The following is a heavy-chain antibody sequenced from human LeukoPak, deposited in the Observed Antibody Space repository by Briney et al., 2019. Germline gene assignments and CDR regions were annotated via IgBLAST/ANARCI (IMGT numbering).Heavy chain of an antibody. V-gene: IGHV4-4*02. CDR1: GGSISSSNW. CDR3: ARKGYCSSTSCRGGFDY. D-gene: IGHD2-2*01. CDR2: IYHSGST. Sequence: PSETLSLTCTVSGGSISSSNWWSWVRQPPGKGLEWIGEIYHSGSTNYNPSLKSRVTISVDTSKNQFSLKLSSVTAADTAVYYCARKGYCSSTSCRGGFDYWGQGTLVTVSS. J-gene: IGHJ4*02.